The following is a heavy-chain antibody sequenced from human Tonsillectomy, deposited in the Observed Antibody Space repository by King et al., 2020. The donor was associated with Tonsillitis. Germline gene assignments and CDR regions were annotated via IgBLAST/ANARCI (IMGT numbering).Heavy chain of an antibody. CDR2: IYSGGST. Sequence: QLQESGPGLVKPSETLSLTCTVSGGSISSRYYWGWIRQPPGKGLEWIGNIYSGGSTYYNPSLKSRVTISVDTSKNQFSLKLNSVTAADTAVYYCARLGAAGLDNFDYWGQGTLVTVSS. J-gene: IGHJ4*02. V-gene: IGHV4-39*07. CDR3: ARLGAAGLDNFDY. CDR1: GGSISSRYY. D-gene: IGHD6-13*01.